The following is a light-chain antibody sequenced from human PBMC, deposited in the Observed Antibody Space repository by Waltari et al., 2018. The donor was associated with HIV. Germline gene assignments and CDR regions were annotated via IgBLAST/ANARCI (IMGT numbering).Light chain of an antibody. J-gene: IGLJ1*01. CDR1: TSDVGGYQY. V-gene: IGLV2-14*01. CDR2: EVT. Sequence: QSALTQPASVSGSPGQSITISCTGTTSDVGGYQYVSWYQQYAGKAPKLIIYEVTNRPSGVSHRFSGTTSGNTASLIISGLQAEDEADYYCSSYTSSSTLEVFGTGTKVTV. CDR3: SSYTSSSTLEV.